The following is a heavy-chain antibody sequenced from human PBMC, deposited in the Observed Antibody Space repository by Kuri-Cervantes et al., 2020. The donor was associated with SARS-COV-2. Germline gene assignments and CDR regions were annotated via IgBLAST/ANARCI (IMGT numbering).Heavy chain of an antibody. D-gene: IGHD2-21*01. Sequence: SETLSLTCTVSGGSVSSGSYYWSWIRQPPGKGLEWIGYIYYSGSTNYNPSLKSRVTISVDTSKNQFSLKLSSVTAADTAVYPRGDCSHYYFDYWGQGPLVTVSS. J-gene: IGHJ4*02. CDR3: GDCSHYYFDY. V-gene: IGHV4-61*01. CDR1: GGSVSSGSYY. CDR2: IYYSGST.